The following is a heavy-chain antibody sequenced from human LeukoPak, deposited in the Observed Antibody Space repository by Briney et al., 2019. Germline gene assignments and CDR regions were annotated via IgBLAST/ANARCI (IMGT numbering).Heavy chain of an antibody. CDR2: IYYSGST. CDR3: ARRGIAARLLYYFDY. D-gene: IGHD6-6*01. CDR1: GGSISSSSYY. Sequence: SETLSLTCTVSGGSISSSSYYWSWIRQPPGKGLEWIGSIYYSGSTYYNPSLKSRVTISVNTSKNQFSLKLSSVTAADTAVYYCARRGIAARLLYYFDYWGQGTLVTVSS. J-gene: IGHJ4*02. V-gene: IGHV4-39*01.